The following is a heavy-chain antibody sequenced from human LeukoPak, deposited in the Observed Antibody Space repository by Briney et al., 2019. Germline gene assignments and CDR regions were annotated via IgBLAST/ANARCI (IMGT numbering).Heavy chain of an antibody. D-gene: IGHD6-19*01. V-gene: IGHV1-8*01. Sequence: GASVKVSCKAPGYTFTSYDINWVRQATGQGLEWMGWMNPNSGNTGYARKFQGRVTITRNTSIDTAYMELSSLRSEDTAVYYCARGTRIAVAGTSQRKKFDYWGQGTLVTVSS. J-gene: IGHJ4*02. CDR3: ARGTRIAVAGTSQRKKFDY. CDR2: MNPNSGNT. CDR1: GYTFTSYD.